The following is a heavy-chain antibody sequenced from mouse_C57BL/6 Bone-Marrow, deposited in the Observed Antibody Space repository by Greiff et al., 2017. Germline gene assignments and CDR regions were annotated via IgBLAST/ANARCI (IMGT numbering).Heavy chain of an antibody. CDR1: GYTFTSYW. CDR3: ARSFGWYYYGSSYYAMDY. J-gene: IGHJ4*01. Sequence: QFQLQQPGAELVRPGSSVKLSCKASGYTFTSYWLDWVKQRPGQGLEWIGNIYPSDSETHYNQKFKDKATLTVDKSSSTAYMQLSSLTSEDSAVYYCARSFGWYYYGSSYYAMDYWGQGTSVTVSS. D-gene: IGHD1-1*01. CDR2: IYPSDSET. V-gene: IGHV1-61*01.